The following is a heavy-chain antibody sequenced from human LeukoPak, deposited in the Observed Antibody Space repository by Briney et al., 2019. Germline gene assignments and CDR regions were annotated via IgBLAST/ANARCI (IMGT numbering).Heavy chain of an antibody. V-gene: IGHV3-30*02. CDR2: IRYDGSNK. D-gene: IGHD6-19*01. CDR3: AKDPVAGTQGTVWFDP. CDR1: GFTFSSYG. J-gene: IGHJ5*02. Sequence: GGSLRLSCAASGFTFSSYGMHWVRQAPGKGLEWVAFIRYDGSNKYYADSVKGRFTISRDNSKNTLYLQMNSLRAEDTAVYYCAKDPVAGTQGTVWFDPWGQGTLVTVSS.